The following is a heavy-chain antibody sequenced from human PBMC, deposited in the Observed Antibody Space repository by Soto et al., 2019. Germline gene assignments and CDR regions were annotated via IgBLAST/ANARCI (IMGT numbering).Heavy chain of an antibody. Sequence: QPGGSLRLSCAASGFTFSSYGMHWVRQAPGKGLEWVAVIWYDGSNKYYADSVKGRFTISRDNSKNTLYLQMNSLRAEDTAVYYCARRYCSSTSCQSPFDYWGQGTLVTVSS. CDR1: GFTFSSYG. D-gene: IGHD2-2*01. J-gene: IGHJ4*02. CDR3: ARRYCSSTSCQSPFDY. V-gene: IGHV3-33*01. CDR2: IWYDGSNK.